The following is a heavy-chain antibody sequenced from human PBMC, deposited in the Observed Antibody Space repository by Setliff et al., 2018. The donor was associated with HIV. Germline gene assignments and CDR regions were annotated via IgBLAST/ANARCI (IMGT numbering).Heavy chain of an antibody. Sequence: PSETLSLTWAVSGGSISSNNWWSLVRQPPGKGLELFGVIYHSGSTNYNPSLKSRVTISVDKSKNQFSLKLSSVTAADTAVYYCARQHGDYAFGPWGQGTLVTVSS. V-gene: IGHV4-4*02. CDR2: IYHSGST. D-gene: IGHD4-17*01. CDR3: ARQHGDYAFGP. CDR1: GGSISSNNW. J-gene: IGHJ5*02.